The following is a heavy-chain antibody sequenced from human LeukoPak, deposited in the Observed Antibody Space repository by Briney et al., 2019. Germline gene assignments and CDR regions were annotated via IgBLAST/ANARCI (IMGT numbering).Heavy chain of an antibody. D-gene: IGHD6-19*01. Sequence: NSSETLSLTCAVYGGSFSGYYWSWIRQPPGKGLEWIGEINHSGSTNYNPSLKSRVTISVDTSKNQFSLKLSSVTAADTAVYYCARGVSSGWRHYYYGMDVWGQGTTVTVSS. CDR1: GGSFSGYY. J-gene: IGHJ6*02. CDR3: ARGVSSGWRHYYYGMDV. CDR2: INHSGST. V-gene: IGHV4-34*01.